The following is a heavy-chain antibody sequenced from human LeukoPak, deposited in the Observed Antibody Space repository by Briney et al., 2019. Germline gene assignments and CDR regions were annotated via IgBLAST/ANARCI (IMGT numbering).Heavy chain of an antibody. CDR3: ARDLEYCSGGSCYDWFDP. J-gene: IGHJ5*02. Sequence: GGSLRLSCAASGFTFSSYSMNWVRQAPGRGLEWVSSISSSSSYIYYADSVKGRFTISRDNAKNSLYLQMNSLRAEDTAVYYCARDLEYCSGGSCYDWFDPWGQGTLVTVSS. D-gene: IGHD2-15*01. V-gene: IGHV3-21*01. CDR1: GFTFSSYS. CDR2: ISSSSSYI.